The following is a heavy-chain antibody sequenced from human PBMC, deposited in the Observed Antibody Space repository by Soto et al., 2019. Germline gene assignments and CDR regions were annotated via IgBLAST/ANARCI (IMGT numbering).Heavy chain of an antibody. D-gene: IGHD6-13*01. J-gene: IGHJ4*02. CDR3: ARRGPGTHFEH. V-gene: IGHV3-23*01. CDR2: LSGSGGST. CDR1: GFTFSNYA. Sequence: PGGSLRLSCAASGFTFSNYAVSWVRQAPGKGLEWVSTLSGSGGSTYYADSVKGRFTISRDNSKNTLYLQMNSLRAEDTAVYYCARRGPGTHFEHWCPGTLVTVPS.